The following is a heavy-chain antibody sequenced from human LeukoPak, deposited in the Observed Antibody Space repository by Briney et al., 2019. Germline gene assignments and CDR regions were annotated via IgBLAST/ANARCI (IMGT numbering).Heavy chain of an antibody. V-gene: IGHV3-21*01. Sequence: GGSLRLSCAASGFTFSSYSMNWVRQAPGKGREWVSSISSSSSYIYYADSVKGRFTISRDNAKNSLYLQMNSLRAEDTAVYYCARNRIAVAFDYWGQGTLVTVSS. CDR2: ISSSSSYI. D-gene: IGHD6-19*01. J-gene: IGHJ4*02. CDR1: GFTFSSYS. CDR3: ARNRIAVAFDY.